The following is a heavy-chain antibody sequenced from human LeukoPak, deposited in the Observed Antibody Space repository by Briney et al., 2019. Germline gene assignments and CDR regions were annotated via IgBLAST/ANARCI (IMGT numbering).Heavy chain of an antibody. CDR2: ISSSGSTI. CDR1: GFTFSSYE. Sequence: GGSLRLSCAASGFTFSSYEMNWVRQAPGKGLEWVSYISSSGSTIYYADSVKRRFTISRDNAKNSLYLQMNSLRAEDTAVYYCARGRAVAANLDFDYWGQGTLVTVSS. V-gene: IGHV3-48*03. CDR3: ARGRAVAANLDFDY. J-gene: IGHJ4*02. D-gene: IGHD6-19*01.